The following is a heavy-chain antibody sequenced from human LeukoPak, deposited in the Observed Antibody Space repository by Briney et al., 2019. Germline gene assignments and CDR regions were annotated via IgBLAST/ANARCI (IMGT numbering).Heavy chain of an antibody. CDR1: GFTFSSYA. D-gene: IGHD3-10*01. Sequence: GGSLRLSCAASGFTFSSYAMTWVRQAPGKGLEWISAVSGSGGSTYYADSVKGRFTISRDNSKNTLYLQMNSLRAEDTAVYYCARQIGPDYWGQGTLVTVSS. CDR2: VSGSGGST. V-gene: IGHV3-23*01. J-gene: IGHJ4*02. CDR3: ARQIGPDY.